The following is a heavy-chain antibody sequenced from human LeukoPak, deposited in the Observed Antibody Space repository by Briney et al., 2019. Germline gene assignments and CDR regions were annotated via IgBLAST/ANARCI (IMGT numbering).Heavy chain of an antibody. D-gene: IGHD3-22*01. V-gene: IGHV4-34*01. CDR2: INHGEST. J-gene: IGHJ6*02. CDR1: GGSFRGYY. CDR3: ARGRTYYYDTSGHQPSIYYGMDV. Sequence: SETLSLTCAVSGGSFRGYYWYWIRQPPGKGLEWIGEINHGESTNYNPSLKSRASLSVDTSKNQFSLKLTSVTAADTAVYYCARGRTYYYDTSGHQPSIYYGMDVWGQGTTVIVSS.